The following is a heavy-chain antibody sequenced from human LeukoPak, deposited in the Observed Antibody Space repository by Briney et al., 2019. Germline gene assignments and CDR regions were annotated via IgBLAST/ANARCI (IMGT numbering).Heavy chain of an antibody. D-gene: IGHD5-24*01. CDR3: AEDREMATTRGYYFDY. V-gene: IGHV3-9*01. CDR2: ISWNSGSI. Sequence: GGSLRLSCAASGFTFDDYAMHWVRQAPGKGLEWVSGISWNSGSIGYADSVKGRFTISRDNAKNSLYLQMNSLRAEDTALYYCAEDREMATTRGYYFDYWGQGTLVTVSS. CDR1: GFTFDDYA. J-gene: IGHJ4*02.